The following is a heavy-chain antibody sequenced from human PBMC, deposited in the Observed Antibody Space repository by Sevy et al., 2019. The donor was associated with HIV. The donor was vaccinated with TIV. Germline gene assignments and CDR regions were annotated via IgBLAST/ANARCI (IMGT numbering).Heavy chain of an antibody. CDR3: ATALITDYYDSSSYPFDY. Sequence: GGSLRLSCAASGFTFSSYAMSWVRQAPGKGLEWVSAISGSGGSTYYEDSVKGRFTISRDNSKNTPYLEMNILRAEDTAVYYCATALITDYYDSSSYPFDYWGQGTLVTVSS. D-gene: IGHD3-22*01. J-gene: IGHJ4*02. CDR2: ISGSGGST. V-gene: IGHV3-23*01. CDR1: GFTFSSYA.